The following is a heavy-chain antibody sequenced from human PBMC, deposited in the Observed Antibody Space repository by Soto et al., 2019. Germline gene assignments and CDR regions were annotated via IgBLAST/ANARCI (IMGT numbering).Heavy chain of an antibody. V-gene: IGHV3-23*01. Sequence: EVQLLEAGGNLIQPGGSLRLSCAASGFTFSSYAMSWVRQAPGQGLEWLSAISGPGATIYYADSVKGRFTISRDNSKNTLYLQMNSLSAEDTAVYYCVKMLTVVRGVTGLRDFDFWGQGTLVTVSS. CDR2: ISGPGATI. D-gene: IGHD3-10*01. CDR1: GFTFSSYA. J-gene: IGHJ4*02. CDR3: VKMLTVVRGVTGLRDFDF.